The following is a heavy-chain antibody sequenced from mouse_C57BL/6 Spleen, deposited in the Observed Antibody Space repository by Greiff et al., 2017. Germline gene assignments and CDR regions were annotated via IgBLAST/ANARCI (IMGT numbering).Heavy chain of an antibody. D-gene: IGHD2-3*01. CDR3: ARGYDGYFAY. J-gene: IGHJ3*01. Sequence: QVTLKVSGAELVKPGASVKISCKASGYAFSSYWMNWVKQRPGKGLAWIGQIYPGDGDTNYNGKFKGKATLTADKSSSTAYMQLSSLTSADSAVYYCARGYDGYFAYWGQGTLVTVSA. CDR2: IYPGDGDT. V-gene: IGHV1-80*01. CDR1: GYAFSSYW.